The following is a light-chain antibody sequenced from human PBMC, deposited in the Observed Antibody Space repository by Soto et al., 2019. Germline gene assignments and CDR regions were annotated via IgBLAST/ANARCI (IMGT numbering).Light chain of an antibody. CDR1: NSDVGGYDY. CDR3: SSYTSSTTLGV. J-gene: IGLJ3*02. V-gene: IGLV2-14*01. Sequence: QSALTQPASVSGSPGQSITISCTGTNSDVGGYDYVSWYQQHPGKAPKLMIYEVSHRPSGVSNRFSGPRSGNTASLTISGLQAEDEADYYCSSYTSSTTLGVFGGGTKVTVL. CDR2: EVS.